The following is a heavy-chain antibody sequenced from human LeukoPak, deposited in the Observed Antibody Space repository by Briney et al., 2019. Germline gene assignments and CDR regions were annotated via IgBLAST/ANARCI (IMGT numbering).Heavy chain of an antibody. CDR3: AKGQLGSPDC. J-gene: IGHJ4*02. V-gene: IGHV3-23*01. CDR2: ISGSGGST. D-gene: IGHD3-16*01. Sequence: GGSLTLSCVASGFTFSSYAMSWVRQAPGKGLEWVSSISGSGGSTYYADSVKGRFTISRDNSKNTLYLQMNSLRAEDTAVYYCAKGQLGSPDCWGQGTLVTVSS. CDR1: GFTFSSYA.